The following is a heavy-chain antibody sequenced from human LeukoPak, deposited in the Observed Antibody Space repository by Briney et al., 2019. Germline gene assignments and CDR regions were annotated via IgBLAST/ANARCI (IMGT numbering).Heavy chain of an antibody. V-gene: IGHV4-59*08. CDR3: ARSYREQQLPVY. CDR1: GVSISSYY. Sequence: SETLSLTCTVSGVSISSYYWSCIRQPPGKGLEWIGYIYYSGSTNCNPSLKSRVTISVDTSKNQFSLKLSSVTAADTAVYYCARSYREQQLPVYWGQGTLVTVSS. J-gene: IGHJ4*02. CDR2: IYYSGST. D-gene: IGHD6-13*01.